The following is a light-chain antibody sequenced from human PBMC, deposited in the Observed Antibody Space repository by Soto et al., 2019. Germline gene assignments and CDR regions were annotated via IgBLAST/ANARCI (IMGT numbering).Light chain of an antibody. Sequence: QSVLTQPPSVSEATGQRVTISCTGSSSNIGAGYEAHWYQQVPGTAPKLLIYEYNNRPSGVPDRFSGSKSGTLASLAITGLQAEDEAEYYCQSYDSSLSGYVFGPGTKLTVL. CDR3: QSYDSSLSGYV. CDR2: EYN. V-gene: IGLV1-40*01. CDR1: SSNIGAGYE. J-gene: IGLJ1*01.